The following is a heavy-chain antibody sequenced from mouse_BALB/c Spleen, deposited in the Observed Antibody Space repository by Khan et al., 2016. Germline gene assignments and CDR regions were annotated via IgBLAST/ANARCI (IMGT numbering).Heavy chain of an antibody. J-gene: IGHJ4*01. D-gene: IGHD2-2*01. CDR3: ARDGWDYYAKDY. Sequence: VQLQESGPGLVAPSQSLSITCTVSGFSLIAYGVNWVRQPPGKGLEWLGMIWGDGTTDFNSALKSRLNITKDNSKSQVFFKMNRLQTDDTARYYCARDGWDYYAKDYWGQGTSVTVSS. V-gene: IGHV2-6-7*01. CDR1: GFSLIAYG. CDR2: IWGDGTT.